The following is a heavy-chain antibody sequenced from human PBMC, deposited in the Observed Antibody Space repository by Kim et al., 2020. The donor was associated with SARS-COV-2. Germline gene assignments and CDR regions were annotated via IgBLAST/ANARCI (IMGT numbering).Heavy chain of an antibody. V-gene: IGHV1-69*04. D-gene: IGHD3-10*01. CDR3: ASQITMVRGVITNYGMDV. J-gene: IGHJ6*02. CDR1: GGTFSSYA. Sequence: SVKVSCKSSGGTFSSYAISWVRQAPGQGLDWMGRIIPILGIANYAQKFQGRVTITADKSTSTAYMELSSLRSEDTAVYYCASQITMVRGVITNYGMDVWGQGPTVTVSS. CDR2: IIPILGIA.